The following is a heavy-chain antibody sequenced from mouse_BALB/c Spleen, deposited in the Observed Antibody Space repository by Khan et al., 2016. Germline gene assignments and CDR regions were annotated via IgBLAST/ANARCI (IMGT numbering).Heavy chain of an antibody. Sequence: VQLQQSGAELVKPGASVKLSCTASGFNIKDTYMHWVKQRPEQGLEWIGRIDPANGNTKYAPKFQGKATITADTSSNTAYLQLSSLTSEDTAVYYCARFTTATYYAMDYWGQGTSVTVSS. J-gene: IGHJ4*01. CDR1: GFNIKDTY. CDR2: IDPANGNT. V-gene: IGHV14-3*02. CDR3: ARFTTATYYAMDY. D-gene: IGHD1-2*01.